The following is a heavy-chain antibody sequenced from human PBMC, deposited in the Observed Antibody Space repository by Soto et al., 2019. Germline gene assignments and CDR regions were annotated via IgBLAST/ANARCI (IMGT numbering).Heavy chain of an antibody. V-gene: IGHV3-23*01. J-gene: IGHJ3*01. CDR2: ISGSGGST. CDR3: AKGASGWYRAGDAFDV. Sequence: EVQLLESGGGLVQPGGSLRLSCAASGFTFSSYAMSWVRQAPGKGLEWVSAISGSGGSTYYADSVKGRFTISRNKSKSTLYRQLSSKRAADTAVDYCAKGASGWYRAGDAFDVWGQGTMVTVSS. D-gene: IGHD6-19*01. CDR1: GFTFSSYA.